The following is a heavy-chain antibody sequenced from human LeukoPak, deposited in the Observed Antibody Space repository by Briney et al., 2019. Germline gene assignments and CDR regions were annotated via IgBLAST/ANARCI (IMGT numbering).Heavy chain of an antibody. CDR3: ARLGRDPYDGSGFFDY. V-gene: IGHV4-59*08. Sequence: SETVSLTCTVSGGSIRSYYWSWIRQPPGKGLEWIGYIYYSGSTNYNPSLKSRVTISVDTSKNQFSLKLSSVTAADTAVYYCARLGRDPYDGSGFFDYWGEGTLVTVSS. CDR1: GGSIRSYY. CDR2: IYYSGST. D-gene: IGHD3-22*01. J-gene: IGHJ4*01.